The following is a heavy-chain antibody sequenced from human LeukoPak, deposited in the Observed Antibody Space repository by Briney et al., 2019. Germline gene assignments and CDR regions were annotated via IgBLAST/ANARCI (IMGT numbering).Heavy chain of an antibody. V-gene: IGHV1-18*04. J-gene: IGHJ3*02. D-gene: IGHD3-10*01. CDR3: PREGPDGSGSPPVAFDI. Sequence: ASVKVSCKASGYTFTSYGISWVRQARGQGLEWMGWISAYDGNTNYAQKLQGRVTMTTDTSTSTAYMELRSLRSDDTAVYYCPREGPDGSGSPPVAFDIWGQGTMVTVSS. CDR1: GYTFTSYG. CDR2: ISAYDGNT.